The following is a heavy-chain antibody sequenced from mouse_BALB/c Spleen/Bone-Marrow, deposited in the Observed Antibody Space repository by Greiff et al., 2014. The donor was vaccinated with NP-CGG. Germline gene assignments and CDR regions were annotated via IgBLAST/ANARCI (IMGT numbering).Heavy chain of an antibody. CDR2: INPDSRTK. D-gene: IGHD2-2*01. CDR3: ARNGYDGWMTY. V-gene: IGHV4-1*02. J-gene: IGHJ3*01. Sequence: EVQLVESGGGLLQPGGSLKLSCAASGFDFSRYWMTWVRQAPGKGLEWIGEINPDSRTKNYKPSLKEKFIMSRDNAKNTLYLQMKKVRSEAKALYYCARNGYDGWMTYGGQGTLATVAA. CDR1: GFDFSRYW.